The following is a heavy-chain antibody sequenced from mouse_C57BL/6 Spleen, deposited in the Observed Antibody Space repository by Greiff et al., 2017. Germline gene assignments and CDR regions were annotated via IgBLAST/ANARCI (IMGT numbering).Heavy chain of an antibody. Sequence: VKLQESGPGLVAPSQSLSITCTVSGFSLTSYAISWVRQPPGKGLEWLGVIWTGGGTNYNSALKSRLSISKDNSKSHVFLKMNSLQTDDTARYYCARNSDYYGSYFDYWGQGTTLTVSS. CDR3: ARNSDYYGSYFDY. CDR2: IWTGGGT. D-gene: IGHD1-1*01. J-gene: IGHJ2*01. V-gene: IGHV2-9-1*01. CDR1: GFSLTSYA.